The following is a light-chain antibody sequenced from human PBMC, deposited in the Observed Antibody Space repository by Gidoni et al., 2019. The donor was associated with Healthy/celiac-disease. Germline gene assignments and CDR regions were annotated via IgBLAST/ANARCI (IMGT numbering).Light chain of an antibody. Sequence: EIVLTQSPGTLSLSPGERATLSCRASPSVSSSYLAWYQQKPGQAPRLLIYGASSRATGIADRFSGSGSGTDFTLTISRLEPEDFAVYYCQQYGSSQYTFGQGTKLEIK. CDR3: QQYGSSQYT. CDR1: PSVSSSY. J-gene: IGKJ2*01. CDR2: GAS. V-gene: IGKV3-20*01.